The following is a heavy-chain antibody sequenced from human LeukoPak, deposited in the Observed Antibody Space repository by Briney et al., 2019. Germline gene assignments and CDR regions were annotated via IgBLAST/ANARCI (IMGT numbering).Heavy chain of an antibody. J-gene: IGHJ3*02. Sequence: GGSLRLSCAASGFTFSSYAMHWVRQAPGKGLEWVAVISYDGSNKYYADSVKGRFTISRDNSKNTLYLQMNSLRAEDTAVYYCAKDLGSELLDAFDIWGQGTMVTVSS. CDR2: ISYDGSNK. CDR3: AKDLGSELLDAFDI. D-gene: IGHD1-26*01. V-gene: IGHV3-30-3*01. CDR1: GFTFSSYA.